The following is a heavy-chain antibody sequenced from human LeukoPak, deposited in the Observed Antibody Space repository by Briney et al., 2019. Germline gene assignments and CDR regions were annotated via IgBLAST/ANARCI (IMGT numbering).Heavy chain of an antibody. D-gene: IGHD3-10*01. J-gene: IGHJ4*02. Sequence: ASVKVSCKASGYTFASSDISWVRQAPGHGLEWMGRISAYNGNTKYAQNLQGRVTMTTDTSRSTAYMELRSLRSDDTAVYYCARGRITLLRGEYYLEHWGQGTLVTVSS. CDR1: GYTFASSD. CDR3: ARGRITLLRGEYYLEH. V-gene: IGHV1-18*01. CDR2: ISAYNGNT.